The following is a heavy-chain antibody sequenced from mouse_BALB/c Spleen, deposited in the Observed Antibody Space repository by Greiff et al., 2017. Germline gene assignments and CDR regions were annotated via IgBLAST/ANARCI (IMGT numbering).Heavy chain of an antibody. D-gene: IGHD1-1*01. V-gene: IGHV5-6-5*01. CDR2: ISSGGST. Sequence: EVMLVESGGGLVKPGGSLKLSCAASGFTFSSYAMSWVRQTPEKRLEWVASISSGGSTYYPDSVKGRFTISRDNARNILYLQMSSLRSEDTAMYYCARGRRFITTVVADYYAMDYWGQGTSVTVSS. J-gene: IGHJ4*01. CDR3: ARGRRFITTVVADYYAMDY. CDR1: GFTFSSYA.